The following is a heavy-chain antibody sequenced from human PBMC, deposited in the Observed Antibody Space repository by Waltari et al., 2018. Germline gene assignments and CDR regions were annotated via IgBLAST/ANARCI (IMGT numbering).Heavy chain of an antibody. V-gene: IGHV3-30*18. J-gene: IGHJ6*03. CDR2: IWYDGSNK. D-gene: IGHD3-3*01. Sequence: QVQLVESGGGVVQPGRSLRLSCAASGFTFSSYGMHWVRQAPGKGLEWVAVIWYDGSNKYYADSVKGRVTISRDNSKNTLYLQMNSLRAEDTAMYYCAKEGIRDFWSGYYKYYYYYYMDVWGKGTTVTVSS. CDR1: GFTFSSYG. CDR3: AKEGIRDFWSGYYKYYYYYYMDV.